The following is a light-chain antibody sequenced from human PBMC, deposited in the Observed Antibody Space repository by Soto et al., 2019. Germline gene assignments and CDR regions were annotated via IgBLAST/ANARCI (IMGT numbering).Light chain of an antibody. Sequence: VLTQSPSASASLGASVKLTCTLSSGHSNYAIAWHQQQPEKGPRYLMKLNSDGSHSKGDGIPDRFSGSSSGAERYLTISSLQSEDEADYYCQTWGTGIWVFGGGTKLTVL. J-gene: IGLJ3*02. CDR1: SGHSNYA. CDR2: LNSDGSH. CDR3: QTWGTGIWV. V-gene: IGLV4-69*01.